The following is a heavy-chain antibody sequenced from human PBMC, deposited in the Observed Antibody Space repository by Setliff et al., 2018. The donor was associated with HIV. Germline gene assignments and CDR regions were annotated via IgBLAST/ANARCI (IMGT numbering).Heavy chain of an antibody. CDR2: IYYSGST. CDR1: GGSISSSSYY. CDR3: ARGSRGARASKIDSSGYYLVY. V-gene: IGHV4-39*07. D-gene: IGHD3-22*01. J-gene: IGHJ4*02. Sequence: LSLTCTVSGGSISSSSYYWGWIRQPPGEGLEWIGCIYYSGSTYYNPSLKSRVTISVDTSKNQFSLKLSSVTAADTAVYYCARGSRGARASKIDSSGYYLVYWGQGTLVTVSS.